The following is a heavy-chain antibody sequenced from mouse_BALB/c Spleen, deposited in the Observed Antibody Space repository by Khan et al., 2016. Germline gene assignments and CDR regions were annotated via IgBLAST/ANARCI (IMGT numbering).Heavy chain of an antibody. CDR2: IFPGDGDT. V-gene: IGHV1-80*01. CDR3: ARRGDGYPHVDY. CDR1: GYAFSSYW. D-gene: IGHD2-3*01. J-gene: IGHJ2*01. Sequence: VQLQESGAELVRPGSSVKISCKASGYAFSSYWMNWVKQRPGQGLEWIGQIFPGDGDTNYNGKFKGKATLTADKSSITAYLLLSSLTSEYSAVYYCARRGDGYPHVDYWGQGTTLTVSS.